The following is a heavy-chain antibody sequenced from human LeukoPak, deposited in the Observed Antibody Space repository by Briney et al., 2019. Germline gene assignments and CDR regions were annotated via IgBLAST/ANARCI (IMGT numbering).Heavy chain of an antibody. V-gene: IGHV4-34*01. Sequence: SETLSLTCAVYGGSFSGYYWSWIRQPPGKGLDGIGEINHSGSTNYNPSLKSRVTVSVDTSKNQFSLKLSSVTAADTAVYYCARGHGSGYYFFDYWGQGTLVTVSS. J-gene: IGHJ4*02. CDR1: GGSFSGYY. CDR3: ARGHGSGYYFFDY. CDR2: INHSGST. D-gene: IGHD3-22*01.